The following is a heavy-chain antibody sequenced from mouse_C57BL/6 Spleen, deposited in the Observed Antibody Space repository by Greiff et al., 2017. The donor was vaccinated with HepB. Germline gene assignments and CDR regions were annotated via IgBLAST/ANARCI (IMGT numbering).Heavy chain of an antibody. D-gene: IGHD2-4*01. Sequence: EVKLMESGGGLVKPGGSLKLSCAASGFTFSSYTMSWVRQTPEKRLEWVATISGGGGNTYYPDSVKGRFTISRANAKNTLYLQMSSLLSEDTALYYCARDDYDCFDYWGQGTTLTVSS. CDR2: ISGGGGNT. J-gene: IGHJ2*01. CDR1: GFTFSSYT. CDR3: ARDDYDCFDY. V-gene: IGHV5-9*01.